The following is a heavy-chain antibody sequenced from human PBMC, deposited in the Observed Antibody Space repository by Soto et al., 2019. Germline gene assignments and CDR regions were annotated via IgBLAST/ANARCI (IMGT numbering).Heavy chain of an antibody. CDR3: ARDLPLGYCTNGVCYTAWFDP. Sequence: QVQLVQSGAEVKKPGASVKVSSKASGYTFTSYGISWERQAPGQGIEWMGWISAYNGNTNYAQKLQGRVTMTTDTSTSTAYMELRSLRSDDTAVYYCARDLPLGYCTNGVCYTAWFDPWGQGTLVTVSS. V-gene: IGHV1-18*01. CDR1: GYTFTSYG. CDR2: ISAYNGNT. J-gene: IGHJ5*02. D-gene: IGHD2-8*01.